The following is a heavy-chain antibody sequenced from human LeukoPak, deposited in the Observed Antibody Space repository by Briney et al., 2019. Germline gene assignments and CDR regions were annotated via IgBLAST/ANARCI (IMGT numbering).Heavy chain of an antibody. Sequence: SETLSLTCTVSGGSISSGDYYWSWIRQPPGKGREWIGYIYYSGSTYYNPSLKSRVTISVDTSNNQFSLKLSSVTAADTAVYYCAREALRPSRWFDPWGQGTLVTVSS. D-gene: IGHD4-17*01. J-gene: IGHJ5*02. V-gene: IGHV4-30-4*01. CDR3: AREALRPSRWFDP. CDR1: GGSISSGDYY. CDR2: IYYSGST.